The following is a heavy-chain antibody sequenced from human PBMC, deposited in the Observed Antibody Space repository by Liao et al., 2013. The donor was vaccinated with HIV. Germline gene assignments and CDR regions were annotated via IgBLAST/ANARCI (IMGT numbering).Heavy chain of an antibody. CDR1: GGSISSYY. Sequence: QMQLQESGPGLVKPSETLSLTCTVSGGSISSYYWSWIRQPAGKGLEWIGRIYTSGSTNYNPSLKSRVTISVDTSKNQFSLKLSSVTAADTAVYYCARGYSGYDFGLWATGFFDYWGQGTLVTVSS. J-gene: IGHJ4*02. CDR3: ARGYSGYDFGLWATGFFDY. V-gene: IGHV4-4*07. CDR2: IYTSGST. D-gene: IGHD5-12*01.